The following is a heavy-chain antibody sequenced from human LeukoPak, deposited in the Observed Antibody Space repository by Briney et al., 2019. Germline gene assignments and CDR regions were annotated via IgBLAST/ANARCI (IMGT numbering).Heavy chain of an antibody. Sequence: ETSETLSLTCTVSNGSISSDTYFWSWIRQPAGKGLEWIGRMSSSGISTYSPSLKSRVTISIDTSKNQFSLKLSSVTAADTAVYYCARLTRGYSYGGYYYYYMDVWGKGTTVTISS. CDR3: ARLTRGYSYGGYYYYYMDV. CDR1: NGSISSDTYF. J-gene: IGHJ6*03. D-gene: IGHD5-18*01. V-gene: IGHV4-61*02. CDR2: MSSSGIS.